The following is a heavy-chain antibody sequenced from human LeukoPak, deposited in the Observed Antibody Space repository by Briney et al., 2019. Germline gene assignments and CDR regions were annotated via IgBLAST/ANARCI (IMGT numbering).Heavy chain of an antibody. Sequence: GGSLRLSCAASGFTFSSYGMHWVRQAPGKGVEWVGRIKSRNDGETTDYAAPVQGRFTISIDDSKNTLYLQMNSLKTEDTAVYYCTTDVFTMVRGVISEGYWGQGTLVTVSS. CDR3: TTDVFTMVRGVISEGY. J-gene: IGHJ4*02. CDR1: GFTFSSYG. V-gene: IGHV3-15*01. D-gene: IGHD3-10*01. CDR2: IKSRNDGETT.